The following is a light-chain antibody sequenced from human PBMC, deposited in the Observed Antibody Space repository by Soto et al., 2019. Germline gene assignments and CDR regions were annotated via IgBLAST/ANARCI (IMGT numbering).Light chain of an antibody. V-gene: IGLV2-14*03. CDR3: TSYASSSSHVV. CDR2: DVN. J-gene: IGLJ2*01. CDR1: ISDIGGYDY. Sequence: QSALTQPASVSGSPGQSITLSCTGTISDIGGYDYVYWYQRHPGKAHKLIIYDVNNRPSGVSNRFSGSKSGNTASLTISGLQAEDEADYYCTSYASSSSHVVFGVGTKLPVL.